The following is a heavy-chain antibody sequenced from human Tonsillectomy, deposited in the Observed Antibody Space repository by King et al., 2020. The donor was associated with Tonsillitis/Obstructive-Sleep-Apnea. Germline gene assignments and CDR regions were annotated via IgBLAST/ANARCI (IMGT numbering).Heavy chain of an antibody. CDR1: GYTFTGYY. V-gene: IGHV1-2*06. CDR2: MNPDTGGA. J-gene: IGHJ4*02. D-gene: IGHD2-2*01. Sequence: QLVQSGTEVKKPGASVKVSCKASGYTFTGYYMHWVRQAPGQGLEWMGRMNPDTGGATLEEKFQGRVTMTRYTSTSRAFMELSRLNSADTAVYYCATLNCSTASCYGKVDYWGQGTLVIVSS. CDR3: ATLNCSTASCYGKVDY.